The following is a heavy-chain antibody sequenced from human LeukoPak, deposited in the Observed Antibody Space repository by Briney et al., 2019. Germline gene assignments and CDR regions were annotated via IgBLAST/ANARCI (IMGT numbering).Heavy chain of an antibody. V-gene: IGHV1-2*02. Sequence: ASVKVSCTASGYTFTGYYMHWVRQAPGQGLEWMGWINPNSGGTNYAQKFQGRVTMTRDTSISTAYMELSRLRSDDTAVYYCARENVAVAGTASGDLDYWGQGTLVTVSS. CDR3: ARENVAVAGTASGDLDY. CDR2: INPNSGGT. CDR1: GYTFTGYY. D-gene: IGHD6-19*01. J-gene: IGHJ4*02.